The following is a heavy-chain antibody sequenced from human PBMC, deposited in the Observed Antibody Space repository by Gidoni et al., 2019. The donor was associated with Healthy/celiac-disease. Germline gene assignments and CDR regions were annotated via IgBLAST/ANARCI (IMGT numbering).Heavy chain of an antibody. Sequence: FTISRDNAKNSLYLQMNSLRAEDTALYYCAKQSGSYSAAFDYWGQGTLVTVSS. CDR3: AKQSGSYSAAFDY. J-gene: IGHJ4*02. D-gene: IGHD1-26*01. V-gene: IGHV3-9*01.